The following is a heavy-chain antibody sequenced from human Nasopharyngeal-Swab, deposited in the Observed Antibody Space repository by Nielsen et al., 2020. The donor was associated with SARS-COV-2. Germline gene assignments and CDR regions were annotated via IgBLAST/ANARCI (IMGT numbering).Heavy chain of an antibody. Sequence: GESLKISCSASGFTFSLYAMHWVRQAPGKGLEYVSTINDYEDRLYYAGSERGRFTISRDNAKSTVYLHVGSLTADDTAIYYCARGPTPSDNSAFLRDWGQGILVTVSS. CDR1: GFTFSLYA. J-gene: IGHJ4*02. CDR3: ARGPTPSDNSAFLRD. CDR2: INDYEDRL. V-gene: IGHV3-64*04. D-gene: IGHD6-19*01.